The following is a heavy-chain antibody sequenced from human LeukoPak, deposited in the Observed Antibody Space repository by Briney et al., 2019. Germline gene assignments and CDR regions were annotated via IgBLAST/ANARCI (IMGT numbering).Heavy chain of an antibody. CDR2: ISSSGSTI. Sequence: PGGSLRLSCAASGFTFSSYEMNWVRQAPGKGLEWVSYISSSGSTIYYADSVKGRFTISRDNAKNSLYLQMNSLRAEDTAVYYCARGFAEYFQHWGQGTLVTVSS. J-gene: IGHJ1*01. CDR3: ARGFAEYFQH. CDR1: GFTFSSYE. V-gene: IGHV3-48*03.